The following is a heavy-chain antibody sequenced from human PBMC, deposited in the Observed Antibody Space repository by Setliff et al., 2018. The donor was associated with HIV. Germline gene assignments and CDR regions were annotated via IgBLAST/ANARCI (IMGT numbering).Heavy chain of an antibody. D-gene: IGHD5-18*01. Sequence: LSLTCTVSGGSVSTTSYSWGWIRQPPGKGLEWIGSIYYSGSTSYNPSLKSQVTISVDTSKNQFSLRVNSATASDTAVYYCARQRKLNTAMAYDFDYWGQGTLVTVSS. V-gene: IGHV4-39*01. CDR1: GGSVSTTSYS. CDR3: ARQRKLNTAMAYDFDY. CDR2: IYYSGST. J-gene: IGHJ4*02.